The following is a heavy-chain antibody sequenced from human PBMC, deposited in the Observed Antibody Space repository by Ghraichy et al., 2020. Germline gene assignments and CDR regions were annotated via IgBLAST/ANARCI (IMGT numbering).Heavy chain of an antibody. Sequence: SQTLSLTCAVSGGAIGSGDYSWSWIRQPPGKGLEWIGYIYTGGDTYYIPSVKGRATITADLFKNHFSLKLSSVTAADTAVYYCARAPFESDDFYDDGFDIWGQGTMVTVSS. CDR3: ARAPFESDDFYDDGFDI. D-gene: IGHD2-21*02. CDR2: IYTGGDT. V-gene: IGHV4-30-2*01. CDR1: GGAIGSGDYS. J-gene: IGHJ3*02.